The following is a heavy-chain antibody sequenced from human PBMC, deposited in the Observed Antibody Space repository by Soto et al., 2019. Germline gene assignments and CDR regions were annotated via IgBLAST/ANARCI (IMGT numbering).Heavy chain of an antibody. D-gene: IGHD6-19*01. Sequence: SQTLSLTCAISGDSVSSNSAAWNWIRQSPSRGLEWLGRTYSRYKWQYGYADSVRSRININADTPKTQFSLQLNSVTPEDTAVYYCARSVQWLTTWGQGTLVTVSS. CDR2: TYSRYKWQY. V-gene: IGHV6-1*01. J-gene: IGHJ5*02. CDR1: GDSVSSNSAA. CDR3: ARSVQWLTT.